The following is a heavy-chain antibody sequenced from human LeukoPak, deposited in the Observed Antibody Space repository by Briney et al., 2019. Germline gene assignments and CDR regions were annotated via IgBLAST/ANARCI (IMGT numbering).Heavy chain of an antibody. Sequence: SETLSLTCTVSGGSISSYYWSWMRRPPGKGLEWIGNVYYSGTTKYNPSLKSRVTISVDTSKNQFSLKLSSVTAADTAVYYCARGSYSGTYGGIDFWGQGTLVTVSS. CDR2: VYYSGTT. CDR3: ARGSYSGTYGGIDF. V-gene: IGHV4-59*12. J-gene: IGHJ4*02. D-gene: IGHD1-26*01. CDR1: GGSISSYY.